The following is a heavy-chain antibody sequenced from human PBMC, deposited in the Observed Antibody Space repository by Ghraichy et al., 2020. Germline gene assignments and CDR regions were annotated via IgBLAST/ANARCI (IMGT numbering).Heavy chain of an antibody. Sequence: SETLSLTCTVSGGSISSSSYYWGWIRQPPGKGLEWIGSIYYSGSTYYNPSLKSRVTISVDTSKNQFSLKLSSVTAADTAVYYCARPGHDYGDYVDASGAFDIWGQGTMVTVSS. CDR2: IYYSGST. D-gene: IGHD4-17*01. CDR1: GGSISSSSYY. CDR3: ARPGHDYGDYVDASGAFDI. V-gene: IGHV4-39*01. J-gene: IGHJ3*02.